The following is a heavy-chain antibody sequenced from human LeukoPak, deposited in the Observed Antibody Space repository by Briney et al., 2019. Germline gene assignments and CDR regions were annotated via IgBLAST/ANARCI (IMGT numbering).Heavy chain of an antibody. CDR3: ARTYCSGGSCHFDY. V-gene: IGHV4-59*08. CDR1: GGSIRSYY. J-gene: IGHJ4*02. Sequence: SETLSLTCTVSGGSIRSYYWSWIRQPPGKGLEWVGYIFYSGTTDSNPSLKSRVTISVDTSKNQFSLKLSSVTAADTAVYYCARTYCSGGSCHFDYWGQGTLVAVSS. CDR2: IFYSGTT. D-gene: IGHD2-15*01.